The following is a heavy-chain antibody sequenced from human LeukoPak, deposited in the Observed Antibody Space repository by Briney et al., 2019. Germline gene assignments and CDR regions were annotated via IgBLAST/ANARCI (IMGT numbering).Heavy chain of an antibody. CDR3: ATRVGDYYDSSGRPSDAFDI. D-gene: IGHD3-22*01. CDR1: GYTLTELS. CDR2: FDPEDGET. Sequence: ASVKVSCKVSGYTLTELSMHWVRQAPGKGLEWMGGFDPEDGETIYAQKFQGRVTMTEDTSTDTAYMELSSLRSEDTAVYYCATRVGDYYDSSGRPSDAFDIWGRGTMVTVSS. V-gene: IGHV1-24*01. J-gene: IGHJ3*02.